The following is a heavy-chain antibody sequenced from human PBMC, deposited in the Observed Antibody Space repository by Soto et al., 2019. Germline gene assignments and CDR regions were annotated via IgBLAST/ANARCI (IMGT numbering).Heavy chain of an antibody. CDR2: ISGSGVST. J-gene: IGHJ4*02. V-gene: IGHV3-23*01. CDR3: AKSGGVATTPSFDY. D-gene: IGHD5-12*01. CDR1: GFTFSSYA. Sequence: GGSLRLSCAASGFTFSSYAMSWVRQAPGKGLEWVSAISGSGVSTYYADSVKGRFTISRDNSKNTLYLQMNSLRAEDTAVYYCAKSGGVATTPSFDYWGQGTLVTVSS.